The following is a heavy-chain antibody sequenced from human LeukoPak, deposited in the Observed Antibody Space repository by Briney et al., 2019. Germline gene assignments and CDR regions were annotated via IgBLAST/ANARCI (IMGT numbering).Heavy chain of an antibody. CDR1: GFMFTAYY. CDR3: ARDNEPYYYGSGSAVPFDP. Sequence: SVKVSCKTSGFMFTAYYIHWVRQAPGQGLEWMGGIIPIFGTANYAQKFQGRVTITADESTSTAYMELSSLRSEDTAVYYCARDNEPYYYGSGSAVPFDPWGQGTLVTVSS. CDR2: IIPIFGTA. D-gene: IGHD3-10*01. V-gene: IGHV1-69*13. J-gene: IGHJ5*02.